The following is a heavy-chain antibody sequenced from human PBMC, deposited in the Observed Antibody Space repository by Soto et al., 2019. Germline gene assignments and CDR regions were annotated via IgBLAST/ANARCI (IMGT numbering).Heavy chain of an antibody. CDR2: ISSSSDYI. J-gene: IGHJ4*02. CDR3: ARDASGYDFDY. D-gene: IGHD5-12*01. Sequence: EVQLVESGGGLVKPGGSLRLSCTASGFTSEFPFSSYNMNWVRQAPGKGLEWVSSISSSSDYIYYGDSVKGRFTISRNNAKNSLSLQMNSLSAEDTAVYYCARDASGYDFDYWGQGTLVTVSS. V-gene: IGHV3-21*01. CDR1: GFTSEFPFSSYN.